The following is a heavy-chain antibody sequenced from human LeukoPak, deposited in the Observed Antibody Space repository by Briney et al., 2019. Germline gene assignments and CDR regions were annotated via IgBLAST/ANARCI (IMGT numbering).Heavy chain of an antibody. V-gene: IGHV4-38-2*02. D-gene: IGHD3-22*01. CDR2: IYHSGST. J-gene: IGHJ4*02. CDR1: GYSISSGYY. Sequence: SETLSLTCTVSGYSISSGYYWGWIRQPPGKGLEWIGSIYHSGSTNYNPSLKSRVTISVDKSKNQFSLKLSSVTAADTAVYYRHYYDSSGPRGADYWGQGTLVTVSS. CDR3: HYYDSSGPRGADY.